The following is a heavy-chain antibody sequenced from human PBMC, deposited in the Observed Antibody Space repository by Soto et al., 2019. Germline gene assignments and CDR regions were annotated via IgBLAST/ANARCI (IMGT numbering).Heavy chain of an antibody. CDR2: IIPIFGTA. J-gene: IGHJ3*02. D-gene: IGHD3-22*01. CDR3: AKTYYYDSSGYSAFDI. Sequence: QVQLVQSGAEVKKPGSSVKVSCKASGGTFSSYAISWVRQAPGQGLEWMGGIIPIFGTANYAQKFQGRVTIPADESTSTAYIELSSLRSEDTAVYYCAKTYYYDSSGYSAFDIWGQGTMVTVSS. V-gene: IGHV1-69*12. CDR1: GGTFSSYA.